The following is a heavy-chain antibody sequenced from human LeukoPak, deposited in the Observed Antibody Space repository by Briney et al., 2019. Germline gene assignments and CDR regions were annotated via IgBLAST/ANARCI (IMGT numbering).Heavy chain of an antibody. CDR1: GFTFSSYA. J-gene: IGHJ5*02. CDR3: AKEVEYSSSSLPFT. Sequence: GGSLRLSYAASGFTFSSYAMSWVRQAPGKGLEWVSAISGSGGSTYYADSVKGRFTISRDNSKNTLYLQMNSLRAEDTAVYYCAKEVEYSSSSLPFTWGQGTLVTVSS. V-gene: IGHV3-23*01. CDR2: ISGSGGST. D-gene: IGHD6-6*01.